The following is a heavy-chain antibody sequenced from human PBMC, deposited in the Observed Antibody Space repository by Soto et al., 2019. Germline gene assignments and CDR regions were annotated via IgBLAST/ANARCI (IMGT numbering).Heavy chain of an antibody. V-gene: IGHV1-69*01. D-gene: IGHD5-12*01. CDR1: GGTFSSYA. CDR2: IIRIFHTP. Sequence: QVQLVQSGADVKKPGSSVKVSCKASGGTFSSYAFSWVRQAPGQGPEWMGGIIRIFHTPTYAQKFQGRITITADESTSTAYMELISLRSDDTAVYYCVHRRDGYNSAFFDYWGQGTLVTVSS. J-gene: IGHJ4*02. CDR3: VHRRDGYNSAFFDY.